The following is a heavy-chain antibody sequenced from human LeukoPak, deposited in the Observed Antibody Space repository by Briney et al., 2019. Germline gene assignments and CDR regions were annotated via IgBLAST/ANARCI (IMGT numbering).Heavy chain of an antibody. Sequence: SETLSLTCTVSGGSISSSSYYWGWIRQPPGKGLEWFGSIYYSGSTYYNPSLKSRVTISVDTSKNQFSLKLSSVTAADTAVYYCARAGKLRKPFDYWGQGTLVTVSS. CDR3: ARAGKLRKPFDY. CDR1: GGSISSSSYY. D-gene: IGHD3-10*01. V-gene: IGHV4-39*07. J-gene: IGHJ4*02. CDR2: IYYSGST.